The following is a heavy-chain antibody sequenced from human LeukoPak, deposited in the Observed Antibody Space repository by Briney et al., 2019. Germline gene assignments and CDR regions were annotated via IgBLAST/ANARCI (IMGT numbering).Heavy chain of an antibody. CDR1: GFTFSSYS. Sequence: GGSLRLSCAASGFTFSSYSMNWVRQAPGKGLEWISYISSSSSTIYYAGSVKGRFTISRDNARNSLYLQMNSLRAEDTALYYCARHNPLWGYWGQGALVTVSS. CDR3: ARHNPLWGY. D-gene: IGHD1-14*01. J-gene: IGHJ4*02. CDR2: ISSSSSTI. V-gene: IGHV3-48*01.